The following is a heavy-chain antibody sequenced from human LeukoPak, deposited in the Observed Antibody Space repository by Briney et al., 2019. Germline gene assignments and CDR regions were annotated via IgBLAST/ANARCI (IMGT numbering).Heavy chain of an antibody. CDR3: VRDYYGDSYYFYYMDV. CDR2: FDPEDCET. Sequence: ASVKVSCKVSGYTLTELSMHWVLQAPGKGREWMGGFDPEDCETIYAQKFQGRVTMTEDTSTDTAYMELSSLRSEDTAVYYCVRDYYGDSYYFYYMDVWGKGTTVTVSS. D-gene: IGHD4-17*01. CDR1: GYTLTELS. V-gene: IGHV1-24*01. J-gene: IGHJ6*03.